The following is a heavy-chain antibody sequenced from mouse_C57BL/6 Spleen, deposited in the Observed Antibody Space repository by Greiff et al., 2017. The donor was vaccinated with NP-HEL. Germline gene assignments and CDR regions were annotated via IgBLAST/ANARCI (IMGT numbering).Heavy chain of an antibody. V-gene: IGHV1-53*01. CDR2: INPSNGGT. D-gene: IGHD2-4*01. CDR3: ASYDYDGGYYFDY. Sequence: LQQPGTELVKPGASVKLSCKASGYTFTSYWMHWVKQRPGQGLEWIGNINPSNGGTNYNEKFKGKATLTVDQSSSTAYMQLNSLTSEDSAVYYCASYDYDGGYYFDYWGQGTTLTVSS. CDR1: GYTFTSYW. J-gene: IGHJ2*01.